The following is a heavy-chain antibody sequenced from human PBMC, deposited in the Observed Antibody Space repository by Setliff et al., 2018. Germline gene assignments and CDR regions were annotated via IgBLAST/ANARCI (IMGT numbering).Heavy chain of an antibody. CDR3: ARGGGSVLPNYYYFNYMDV. CDR2: INHSGST. D-gene: IGHD2-15*01. Sequence: SETLSLTCAVYGGSFSGYYWSWIRQPPGKGLERIGEINHSGSTNYNQSLKSRVTLSVDTSKNQFSLQLTSVTAADTAIYYCARGGGSVLPNYYYFNYMDVWGKGTTVTVSS. CDR1: GGSFSGYY. J-gene: IGHJ6*03. V-gene: IGHV4-34*01.